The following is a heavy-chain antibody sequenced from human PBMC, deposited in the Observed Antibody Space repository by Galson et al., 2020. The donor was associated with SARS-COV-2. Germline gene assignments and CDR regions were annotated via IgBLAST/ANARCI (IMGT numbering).Heavy chain of an antibody. CDR2: ISPSGSNT. CDR3: ARDVHLDYFDY. V-gene: IGHV1-46*01. CDR1: GYTFTNHF. D-gene: IGHD1-1*01. J-gene: IGHJ4*02. Sequence: SVKVSCKTSGYTFTNHFMHWVRQAPGQGLEWKGIISPSGSNTSYAQNFQGRVTMTTDTSTGTVFMELRSLRSEDSATYYCARDVHLDYFDYWGQGTLVTVSS.